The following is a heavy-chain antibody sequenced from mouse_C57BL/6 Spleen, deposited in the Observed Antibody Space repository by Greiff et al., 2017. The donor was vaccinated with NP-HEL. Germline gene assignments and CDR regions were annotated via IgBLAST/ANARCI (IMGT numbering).Heavy chain of an antibody. CDR2: ISYDGSN. CDR1: GYSITSGYY. CDR3: AREGDGNYGAMDY. V-gene: IGHV3-6*01. D-gene: IGHD2-1*01. Sequence: ESGPGLVKPSQSLSLTCSVTGYSITSGYYWNWIRQFPGNKLEWMGYISYDGSNNYNPSLKNRISITRDTSKNQFFLKLNSVTTEDTATYYCAREGDGNYGAMDYWGQGTSVTVSS. J-gene: IGHJ4*01.